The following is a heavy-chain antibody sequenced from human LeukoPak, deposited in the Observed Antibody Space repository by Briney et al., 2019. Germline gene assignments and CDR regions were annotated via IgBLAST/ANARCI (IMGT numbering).Heavy chain of an antibody. D-gene: IGHD3-22*01. Sequence: GASGKVSCKASGYNFTNYYIQWVRQAPGQGLEWVGIINPTVGSTWYTQKFQGRLTMTTDPSTRTVYMELSSLRFEDTAVYYCARETGYDSSGYRNDVFYIWGQGTMVTVSS. V-gene: IGHV1-46*01. CDR1: GYNFTNYY. CDR3: ARETGYDSSGYRNDVFYI. CDR2: INPTVGST. J-gene: IGHJ3*02.